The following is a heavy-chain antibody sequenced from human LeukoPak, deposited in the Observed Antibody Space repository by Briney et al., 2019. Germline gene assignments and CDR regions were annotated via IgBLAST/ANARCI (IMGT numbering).Heavy chain of an antibody. J-gene: IGHJ4*02. Sequence: EASVKVSCKASGFMFTKYGISWVRQAPGQGVEWVGWISGYNGDTNYAQKLQGRVTMTTDTSTSTAYMELRSLRSDDTAVYYCARWTTTFLDYWGQGTLVTVSS. CDR2: ISGYNGDT. V-gene: IGHV1-18*01. CDR1: GFMFTKYG. CDR3: ARWTTTFLDY. D-gene: IGHD1-1*01.